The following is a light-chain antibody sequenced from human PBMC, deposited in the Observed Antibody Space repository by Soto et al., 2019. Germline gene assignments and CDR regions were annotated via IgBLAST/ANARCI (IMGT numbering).Light chain of an antibody. Sequence: QSVLTQPPSVSEAPRQRGTISCSGGSSNIGNNAVNWYQQLPGKAPKLLIYYDDLLPSGVSDRFSGSKSGTSASLAISGLQSEDEADYYCAAWDDRLNGPVFGGGTKLTVL. V-gene: IGLV1-36*01. CDR1: SSNIGNNA. CDR2: YDD. J-gene: IGLJ3*02. CDR3: AAWDDRLNGPV.